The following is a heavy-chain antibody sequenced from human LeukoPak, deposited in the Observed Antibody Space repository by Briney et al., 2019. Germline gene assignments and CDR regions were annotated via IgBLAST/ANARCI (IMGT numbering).Heavy chain of an antibody. D-gene: IGHD3-3*01. CDR1: GGSISSSSYY. V-gene: IGHV4-39*07. CDR2: IYYSGST. J-gene: IGHJ5*02. CDR3: ARDGITIFGVVIPDLNWFDP. Sequence: SETLSLTCTVFGGSISSSSYYWGWIRQPPGKGLEWIGSIYYSGSTYYNPSLKSRVTISVDTSKNQFSLKLSSVTAADTAVYYCARDGITIFGVVIPDLNWFDPWGQGTLVTVSS.